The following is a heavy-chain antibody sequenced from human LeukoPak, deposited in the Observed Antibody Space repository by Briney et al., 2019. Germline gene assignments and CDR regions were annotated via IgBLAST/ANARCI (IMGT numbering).Heavy chain of an antibody. CDR1: GYTFTSYG. CDR2: ISAYNGNT. J-gene: IGHJ4*02. CDR3: ARATDYDFWSGYYTPPYYFDY. D-gene: IGHD3-3*01. V-gene: IGHV1-18*01. Sequence: ASVKVSCKASGYTFTSYGISWVRQAPGQGLEWMGWISAYNGNTNYAQKLQGRVTMTTDTSTSTAYMELRSLRSDDTAVCYCARATDYDFWSGYYTPPYYFDYWGQGTLVTVSS.